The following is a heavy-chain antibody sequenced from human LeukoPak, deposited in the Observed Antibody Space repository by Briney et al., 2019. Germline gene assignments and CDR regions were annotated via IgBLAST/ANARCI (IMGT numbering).Heavy chain of an antibody. CDR2: IYSGGST. D-gene: IGHD5-18*01. CDR1: GFTFSSYW. V-gene: IGHV3-53*01. Sequence: GGSLRLSCAASGFTFSSYWMHWVRQAPGKGLVWVSLIYSGGSTYYAASVKGRFTISRDNSKNTLYLQMNSLRPEDTAVYYCAKGYNYAYEYWGQGTLVTVSS. CDR3: AKGYNYAYEY. J-gene: IGHJ4*02.